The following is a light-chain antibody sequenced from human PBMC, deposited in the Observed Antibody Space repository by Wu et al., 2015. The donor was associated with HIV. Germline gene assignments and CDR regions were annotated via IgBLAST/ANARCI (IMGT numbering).Light chain of an antibody. CDR2: WAS. CDR1: ESLSSR. V-gene: IGKV1-5*03. Sequence: DIQMTQSPSTLSASVGERVTITCRASESLSSRLAWYQQKPGKAPRLLIYWASTLESGAPSRFSGSGSGTEFTLTITSLQPDDFATYYCQQYVSYSAWTFGLGTKVEIK. CDR3: QQYVSYSAWT. J-gene: IGKJ1*01.